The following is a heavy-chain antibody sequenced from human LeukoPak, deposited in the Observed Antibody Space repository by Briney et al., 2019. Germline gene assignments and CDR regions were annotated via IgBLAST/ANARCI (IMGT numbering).Heavy chain of an antibody. CDR1: GASISGYY. Sequence: PSETLSLTCTVSGASISGYYWSWIRQPPGEGLEWIGYIYHSGSTNYNPSLKSRVTISVDTSKNQFSLKLSSVTAADTAVYYCARNMEGGADNWFDPWGQGTLVTVSS. CDR2: IYHSGST. CDR3: ARNMEGGADNWFDP. V-gene: IGHV4-59*01. D-gene: IGHD1-1*01. J-gene: IGHJ5*02.